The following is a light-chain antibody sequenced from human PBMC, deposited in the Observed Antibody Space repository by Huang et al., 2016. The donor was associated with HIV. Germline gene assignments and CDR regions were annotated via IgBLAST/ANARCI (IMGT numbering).Light chain of an antibody. V-gene: IGKV3-11*01. CDR2: LAA. Sequence: EIVLTQSPATLSLSHGERTTLSCRASQNVTDSLAWYRQNPGQAPSLLIYLAANRATGTPARFSGSGSGTDFTLTISSLEPEDFAIYYCQERIQWPRLTFGGGTKVEIK. CDR3: QERIQWPRLT. CDR1: QNVTDS. J-gene: IGKJ4*01.